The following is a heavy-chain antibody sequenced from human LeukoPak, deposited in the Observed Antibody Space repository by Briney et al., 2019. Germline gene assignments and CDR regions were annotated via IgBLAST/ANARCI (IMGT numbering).Heavy chain of an antibody. CDR2: INHSGST. CDR1: GVSFSGYY. D-gene: IGHD3-22*01. V-gene: IGHV4-34*01. Sequence: SETLSLTCAVYGVSFSGYYWSWIRQPPGKGLEWIGEINHSGSTNYNPSLKSRVTISVDTSKNQFSLKLSSVTAADTAVYYCARRVSTMIVVVIGVFDYWGQGTLVTVSS. CDR3: ARRVSTMIVVVIGVFDY. J-gene: IGHJ4*02.